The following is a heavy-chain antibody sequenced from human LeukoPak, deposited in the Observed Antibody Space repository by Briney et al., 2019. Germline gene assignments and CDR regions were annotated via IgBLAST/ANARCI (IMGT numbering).Heavy chain of an antibody. J-gene: IGHJ5*02. CDR1: GYTFTSYD. CDR3: AXEXXXXSSCYLGDH. V-gene: IGHV1-18*01. D-gene: IGHD2-15*01. CDR2: ISAYNGHT. Sequence: ASVKVSCKASGYTFTSYDVSWVRQAPGQGLEWMGWISAYNGHTKYAQKFQGRVTMTTDTSTSIAYMELRSLRSDDTAMYYCAXEXXXXSSCYLGDHWGQGTL.